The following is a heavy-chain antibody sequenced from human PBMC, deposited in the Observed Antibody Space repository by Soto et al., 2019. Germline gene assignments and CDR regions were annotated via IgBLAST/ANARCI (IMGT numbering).Heavy chain of an antibody. J-gene: IGHJ6*02. CDR2: IDPSDSYT. D-gene: IGHD2-2*01. CDR1: GYSFTSYW. V-gene: IGHV5-10-1*01. Sequence: GESLKISCKSSGYSFTSYWISGVRQMPGKGLGGGGRIDPSDSYTNYSPSFQGNVTISADKSISTAYLQWSSLKASDTAMYYCARGGSRDGRGYCSSTSCYGLPDVWGQGTTVTVSS. CDR3: ARGGSRDGRGYCSSTSCYGLPDV.